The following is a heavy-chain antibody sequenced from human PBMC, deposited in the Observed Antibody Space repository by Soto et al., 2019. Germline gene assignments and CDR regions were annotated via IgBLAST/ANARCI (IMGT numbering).Heavy chain of an antibody. D-gene: IGHD2-15*01. V-gene: IGHV1-69*13. Sequence: ASVKGSCKASGGTFSGDAISWVRQAPGQGLEWMGGIIPIFGTANYAQKFQGRVTITADESTSTAYMELSSLRSEDTAVYYCAREGRQVVVAATLGLRWFDPWGQGTLVTVSS. CDR2: IIPIFGTA. J-gene: IGHJ5*02. CDR3: AREGRQVVVAATLGLRWFDP. CDR1: GGTFSGDA.